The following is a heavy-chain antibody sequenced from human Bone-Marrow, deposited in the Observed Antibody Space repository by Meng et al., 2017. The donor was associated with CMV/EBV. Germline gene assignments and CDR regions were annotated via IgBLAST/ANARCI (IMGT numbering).Heavy chain of an antibody. Sequence: GESLKISCKGSGYSFTSYWIGWVRQMPGKGLEWMGIIYPGDSDTRYSPSFQGQVTISADKSISTAYLQWSSLKASDTAMYYCAYCSVGNGYYYGMDVWGQGTTVTVSS. J-gene: IGHJ6*02. D-gene: IGHD1-26*01. CDR2: IYPGDSDT. CDR1: GYSFTSYW. V-gene: IGHV5-51*01. CDR3: AYCSVGNGYYYGMDV.